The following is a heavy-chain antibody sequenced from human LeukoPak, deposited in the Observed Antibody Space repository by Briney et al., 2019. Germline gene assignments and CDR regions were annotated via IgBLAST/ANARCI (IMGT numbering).Heavy chain of an antibody. CDR3: ARQLGRDAFDI. CDR1: GYTFTDYY. V-gene: IGHV1-2*02. D-gene: IGHD7-27*01. CDR2: INPNSGGT. J-gene: IGHJ3*02. Sequence: ASLKVSCKASGYTFTDYYMHWVRQAPGQGLEWMGCINPNSGGTNYAQTFQGRVTMTRDTSISTAYMELSRLRSDDTAVYYCARQLGRDAFDIWGQGTMVTVSS.